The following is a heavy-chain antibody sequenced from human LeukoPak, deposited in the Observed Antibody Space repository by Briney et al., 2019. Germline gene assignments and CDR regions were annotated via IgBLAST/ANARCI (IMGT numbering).Heavy chain of an antibody. Sequence: PGGSLRLSCAASGFTFSSYGMHWVRQAPGKGLEWVAVIRYDGSNKYYADSVKGRFYISRDNSKNTLYLQMNSLRAEDTAVYYCAKETITMVRGRYFDYWGQGTLVTVSS. CDR1: GFTFSSYG. CDR2: IRYDGSNK. V-gene: IGHV3-33*06. D-gene: IGHD3-10*01. J-gene: IGHJ4*02. CDR3: AKETITMVRGRYFDY.